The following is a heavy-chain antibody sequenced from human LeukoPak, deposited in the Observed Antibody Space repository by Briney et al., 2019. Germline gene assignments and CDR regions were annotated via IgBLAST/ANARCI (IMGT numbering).Heavy chain of an antibody. J-gene: IGHJ3*02. CDR1: GFTFDDYA. CDR3: ASGDGHGFDI. CDR2: ISWNSGSI. V-gene: IGHV3-9*01. D-gene: IGHD5-24*01. Sequence: GRSLRLSCAASGFTFDDYAMHWVRQAPGKGLEWVSGISWNSGSIGYADSVKGRFTISRDNAKNSLYLQMNSLRPEDTAVYYCASGDGHGFDIWGQGTMVTVSS.